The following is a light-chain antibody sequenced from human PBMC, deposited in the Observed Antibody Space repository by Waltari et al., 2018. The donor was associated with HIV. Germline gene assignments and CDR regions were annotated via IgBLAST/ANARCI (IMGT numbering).Light chain of an antibody. CDR3: SSYTGSSTRYV. V-gene: IGLV2-14*01. J-gene: IGLJ1*01. Sequence: QSALTQPASVSGSPGQSITMSCTGTSSDVGGYNYVSWYQQHPGKAPQIILYEAGNRPLGFSIRFAGPKSGDPASLTISGLQAEDEADYYCSSYTGSSTRYVFGTGTKVTVL. CDR1: SSDVGGYNY. CDR2: EAG.